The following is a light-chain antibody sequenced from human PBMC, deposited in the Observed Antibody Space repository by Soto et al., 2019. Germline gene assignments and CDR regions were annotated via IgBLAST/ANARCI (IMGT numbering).Light chain of an antibody. Sequence: QSALTQPASVSGSPGQSITISCTGTSSDVGGYNYVSWYQQYPGKAPKLIIYDVTKRPSGVPDRFSGSKSGNTASLTISGLQAEDEADYYCCSFAGLFGGGTQLTVL. CDR2: DVT. CDR3: CSFAGL. V-gene: IGLV2-14*03. J-gene: IGLJ2*01. CDR1: SSDVGGYNY.